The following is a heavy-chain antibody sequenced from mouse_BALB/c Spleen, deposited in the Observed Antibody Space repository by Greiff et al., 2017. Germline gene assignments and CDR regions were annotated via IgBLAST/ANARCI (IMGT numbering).Heavy chain of an antibody. Sequence: DVMLVESGGGLVQPGGSRKLSCAASGFTFSSFGMHWVRQAPEKGLEWVAYINSGSSTIYYADTVKGRFTISRDNPKNTLFLQMTSLRSEDTAMYYCARWLGSSFGWFAYWGQGTLVTVSA. D-gene: IGHD1-1*01. J-gene: IGHJ3*01. CDR2: INSGSSTI. CDR3: ARWLGSSFGWFAY. CDR1: GFTFSSFG. V-gene: IGHV5-17*02.